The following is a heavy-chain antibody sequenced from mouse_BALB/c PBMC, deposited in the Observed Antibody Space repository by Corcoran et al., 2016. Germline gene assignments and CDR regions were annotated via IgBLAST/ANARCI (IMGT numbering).Heavy chain of an antibody. CDR2: INTYTGEP. Sequence: QIQLVQSGPELKKPEETVKISCKDSGYTFTNYGMNCVKQAPGKGLKWMGWINTYTGEPTYADDFKGRFAFSLETSASTAYLQINNLKNEDMATYFCAREPYAMDYWGQGTSVTVSS. V-gene: IGHV9-1*02. CDR1: GYTFTNYG. J-gene: IGHJ4*01. CDR3: AREPYAMDY.